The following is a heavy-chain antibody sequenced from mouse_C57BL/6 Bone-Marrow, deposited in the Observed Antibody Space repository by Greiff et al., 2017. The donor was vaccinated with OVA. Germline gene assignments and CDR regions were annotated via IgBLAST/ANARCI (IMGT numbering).Heavy chain of an antibody. V-gene: IGHV2-9-1*01. CDR2: IWPGGGS. CDR1: GFSLTSYA. D-gene: IGHD1-1*01. CDR3: ARKEDYGSSDGAMDY. J-gene: IGHJ4*01. Sequence: VKLVESGPGLVAPSPSLSISCTVSGFSLTSYAIRWVRQPPGKGLEWLGVIWPGGGSNYNSDHNARLSISKDNSKSQVFLKMNSMQTDDTARYYGARKEDYGSSDGAMDYWGQGTSVTVSS.